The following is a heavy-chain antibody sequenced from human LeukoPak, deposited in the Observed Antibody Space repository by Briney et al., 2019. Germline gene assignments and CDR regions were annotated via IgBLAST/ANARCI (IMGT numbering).Heavy chain of an antibody. D-gene: IGHD6-19*01. CDR2: INHSGST. V-gene: IGHV4-34*01. CDR3: AREELIAVAGTTTYYYYGMDV. J-gene: IGHJ6*02. Sequence: SETLSLTCAVYGGSFSGYYWSWIRQPPGKGLEWIGEINHSGSTNYNPSLKSRVTISVDTSKNQFSLKLSSVTAADTAVYYCAREELIAVAGTTTYYYYGMDVWGQGTTVTVSS. CDR1: GGSFSGYY.